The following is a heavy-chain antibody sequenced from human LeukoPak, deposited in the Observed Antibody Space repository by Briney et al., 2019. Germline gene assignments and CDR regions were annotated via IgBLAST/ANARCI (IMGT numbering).Heavy chain of an antibody. CDR3: ARGGWGTAIDY. CDR2: ISPDGSTT. D-gene: IGHD1-7*01. Sequence: PGGSLRLSCAASGFTFSRYWMHWVRQAPGKGLMWVSRISPDGSTTLYADSVKGRFTISRDNAKNTLYLQMDSLRAEDTAVYYCARGGWGTAIDYLGQGTLVTVSS. J-gene: IGHJ4*02. V-gene: IGHV3-74*03. CDR1: GFTFSRYW.